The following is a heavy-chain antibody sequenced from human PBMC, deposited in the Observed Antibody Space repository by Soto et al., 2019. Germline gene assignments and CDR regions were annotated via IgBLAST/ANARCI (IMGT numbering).Heavy chain of an antibody. D-gene: IGHD6-13*01. CDR3: ARDPMSYSSSWYTGDYYYGMDV. J-gene: IGHJ6*01. CDR1: GDSVSSNSAD. CDR2: TYYRSKWYN. Sequence: PSQTLSLTCAISGDSVSSNSADWNWIRQSPSRGLEWLGGTYYRSKWYNDYAVSVKSRITINPDTSKNQFSLQLNSVTPEGTAVYYCARDPMSYSSSWYTGDYYYGMDV. V-gene: IGHV6-1*01.